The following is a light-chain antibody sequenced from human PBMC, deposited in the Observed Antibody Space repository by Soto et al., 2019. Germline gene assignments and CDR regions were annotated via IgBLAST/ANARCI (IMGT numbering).Light chain of an antibody. V-gene: IGKV3-20*01. J-gene: IGKJ2*01. CDR1: QSISSSY. CDR2: GAS. Sequence: EVVLTQSPGTLSLSPGERATLSCRASQSISSSYLAWYQQRPGQAPRLLIPGASSRATGIPDRFSGSGSGTDFTLTISRLEPEDFAVYYCQQYGISSHTFGQGTKLEIK. CDR3: QQYGISSHT.